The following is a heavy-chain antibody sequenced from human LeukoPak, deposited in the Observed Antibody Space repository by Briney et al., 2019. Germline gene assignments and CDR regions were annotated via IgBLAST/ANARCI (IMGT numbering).Heavy chain of an antibody. CDR3: ARENSGSYSYFDY. CDR1: GYTFTVYY. V-gene: IGHV1-2*02. D-gene: IGHD1-26*01. Sequence: ASVKVSCKASGYTFTVYYMHWVRQAPGQGLAWMGWINPNSGGTNYAQKFQGRVTMTRDTSISTAYMELSRLRSDDTAVYYCARENSGSYSYFDYWGQGTLVTVSS. CDR2: INPNSGGT. J-gene: IGHJ4*02.